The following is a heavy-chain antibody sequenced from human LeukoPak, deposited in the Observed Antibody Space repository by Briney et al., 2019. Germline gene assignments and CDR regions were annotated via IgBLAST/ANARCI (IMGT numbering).Heavy chain of an antibody. CDR1: GGSISSSSYY. CDR2: IYTSGST. D-gene: IGHD3-22*01. CDR3: ARDVKEAGGYYPRGAFEI. Sequence: PSETLSLTCTVSGGSISSSSYYWGWIRQPPGKGLEWIGRIYTSGSTNYNPSLKSRVTMSVDTSKNQFSLKLSSVTAADTAVYYCARDVKEAGGYYPRGAFEIWGQGTMVTVSS. J-gene: IGHJ3*02. V-gene: IGHV4-39*07.